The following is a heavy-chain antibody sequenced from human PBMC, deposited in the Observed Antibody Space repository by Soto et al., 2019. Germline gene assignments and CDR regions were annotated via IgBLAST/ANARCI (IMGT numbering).Heavy chain of an antibody. D-gene: IGHD2-15*01. J-gene: IGHJ4*02. CDR2: IYHSGST. CDR3: ARMVVAMLVDF. V-gene: IGHV4-4*02. CDR1: GASISSTTSGNW. Sequence: QVQLQESGPGLVRPSGTLSLTCAVSGASISSTTSGNWWSWVRQPPGKGLEWIGEIYHSGSTNYNASLKSRVTMSVDKSTNQFSLKLSSVTAADTAVYYCARMVVAMLVDFWGQGTLVTVSS.